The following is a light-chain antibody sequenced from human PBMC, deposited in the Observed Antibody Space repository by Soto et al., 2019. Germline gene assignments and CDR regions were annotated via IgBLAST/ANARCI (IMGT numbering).Light chain of an antibody. Sequence: QSVLTQPPSASGTPGQRVAISCSGSSSNIGSNTVNWYQQLPGTAPKLVMYSNNQGTSGVPDRFSGSKSGTSASLAISGLQSEDEADYYCAAWDDSLNADVFGTGTKLTVL. CDR3: AAWDDSLNADV. J-gene: IGLJ1*01. V-gene: IGLV1-44*01. CDR1: SSNIGSNT. CDR2: SNN.